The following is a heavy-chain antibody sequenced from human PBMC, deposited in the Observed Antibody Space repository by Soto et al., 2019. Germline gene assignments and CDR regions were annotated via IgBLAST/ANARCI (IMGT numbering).Heavy chain of an antibody. CDR1: GFTFSSYG. CDR2: ISYDGSYR. Sequence: PGGSLRLPCAASGFTFSSYGLRGFRQPPGKGLEWVAVISYDGSYRDYADSVKGRFSSSRDNSKNTVYLQINSLRVEDTAVYYFAKDHRWLENSPYYYAMDVWGQGTTVTVSS. D-gene: IGHD5-12*01. CDR3: AKDHRWLENSPYYYAMDV. J-gene: IGHJ6*02. V-gene: IGHV3-30*18.